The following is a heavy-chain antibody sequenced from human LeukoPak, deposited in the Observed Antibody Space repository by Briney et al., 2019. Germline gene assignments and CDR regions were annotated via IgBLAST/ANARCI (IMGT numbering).Heavy chain of an antibody. D-gene: IGHD3-9*01. J-gene: IGHJ4*02. CDR1: GGSISSSSYY. V-gene: IGHV4-39*01. CDR2: IYYSGST. CDR3: ARLRYFDWLLWPSGFDY. Sequence: PSETLSLTCTVSGGSISSSSYYWGWIRQPPGKGLEWIGSIYYSGSTYYNPSLKSRVTISVDTSKNQFSLKLSSVTAADTAVYYCARLRYFDWLLWPSGFDYWAREPWSPSPQ.